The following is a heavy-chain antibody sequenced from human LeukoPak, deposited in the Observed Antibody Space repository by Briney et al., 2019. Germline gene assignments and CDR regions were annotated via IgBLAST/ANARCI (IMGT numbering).Heavy chain of an antibody. CDR3: ARELGPLWNDY. V-gene: IGHV1-46*01. CDR1: RYTFTSDY. Sequence: ASVKVSCKASRYTFTSDYMHWVRQAPGQGLEWMGIINPSGGSTSYAQKFQGRVTMTRDTSTSTVYMELRSLRSDDTAVYYCARELGPLWNDYWGQGTLVTVSS. CDR2: INPSGGST. J-gene: IGHJ4*02. D-gene: IGHD3-10*01.